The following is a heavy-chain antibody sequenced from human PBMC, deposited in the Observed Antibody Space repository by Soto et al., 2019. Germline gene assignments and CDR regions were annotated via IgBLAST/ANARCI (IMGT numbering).Heavy chain of an antibody. Sequence: GGSLRLACAASGFTFSSYAMSWVRQAPGKGLEWVSAISGSGGSTYYADSVKGRFTISRDNSKNKLYLQMNSLRAEDTAVYYCAKDRSGGYSYFDYWGQGTLVTVSS. CDR3: AKDRSGGYSYFDY. J-gene: IGHJ4*02. CDR2: ISGSGGST. CDR1: GFTFSSYA. D-gene: IGHD1-26*01. V-gene: IGHV3-23*01.